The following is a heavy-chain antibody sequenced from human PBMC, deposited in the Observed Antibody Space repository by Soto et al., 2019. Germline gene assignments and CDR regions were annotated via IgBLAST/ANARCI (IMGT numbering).Heavy chain of an antibody. Sequence: QVQLVESGGGVVQPGRSLRLSCAASGFTFSSYAMHWVRQAPGKGLEWVAVISYDGSNKYYADSVKGRFTISRDNSKNTLYLQMNRLRAEDTAVYYCAGLGETAYFDYWGQGTLVTVSS. CDR2: ISYDGSNK. CDR1: GFTFSSYA. CDR3: AGLGETAYFDY. V-gene: IGHV3-30-3*01. D-gene: IGHD2-21*01. J-gene: IGHJ4*02.